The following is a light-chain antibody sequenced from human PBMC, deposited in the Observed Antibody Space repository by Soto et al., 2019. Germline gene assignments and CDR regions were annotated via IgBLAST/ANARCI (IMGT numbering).Light chain of an antibody. J-gene: IGLJ1*01. CDR1: SSDVGGYNY. CDR2: DVS. Sequence: QSVLTQPAPLSGSPGQSITISCTGNSSDVGGYNYVSWYQQHPGKAPKLMIYDVSNRPSGVSNRFSGSKSGNTASLTISGLQAEDEADYYCSSYTSSSTPHVFGTGTKVTVL. V-gene: IGLV2-14*01. CDR3: SSYTSSSTPHV.